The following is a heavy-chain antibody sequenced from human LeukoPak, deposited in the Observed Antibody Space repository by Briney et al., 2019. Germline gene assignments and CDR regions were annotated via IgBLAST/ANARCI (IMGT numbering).Heavy chain of an antibody. Sequence: GGSLRLSCAASGFTFSSYWMHWVRQAPGKGLEWVSYISSSSSTIYYADSVKGRFTISRDNAKNSLYLQMNSLRAEDTAVYYCARGAYYYEDWGQGTLVTVSS. CDR3: ARGAYYYED. D-gene: IGHD3-22*01. CDR2: ISSSSSTI. J-gene: IGHJ4*02. CDR1: GFTFSSYW. V-gene: IGHV3-48*01.